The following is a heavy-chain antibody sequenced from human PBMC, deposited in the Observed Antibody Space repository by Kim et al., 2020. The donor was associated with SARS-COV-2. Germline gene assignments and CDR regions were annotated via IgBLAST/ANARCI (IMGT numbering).Heavy chain of an antibody. D-gene: IGHD3-10*01. J-gene: IGHJ4*02. Sequence: SETLSLTCTVSGGSISSGSYYWSWIRQPAGKGLEWIGRIYTSGSTNYNPSLKSRVTISVDTSKNQFSLKLSSVTAADTAVYYCARSGGRYYYGSGSYIWGQGTLVTVSS. CDR1: GGSISSGSYY. V-gene: IGHV4-61*02. CDR3: ARSGGRYYYGSGSYI. CDR2: IYTSGST.